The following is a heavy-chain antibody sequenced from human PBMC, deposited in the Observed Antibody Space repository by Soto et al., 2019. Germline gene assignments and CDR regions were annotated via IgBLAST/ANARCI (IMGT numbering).Heavy chain of an antibody. CDR1: GGSISSYY. CDR3: ARRRLLWFGESPRGYYYGMDV. V-gene: IGHV4-59*08. J-gene: IGHJ6*02. CDR2: IYYSGST. D-gene: IGHD3-10*01. Sequence: SETLSLTCTVSGGSISSYYWSWIRQPPGKGLEWIGYIYYSGSTNYNPSLKSRVTISVDTSKNQFSLKLSSVTAADTAVYYCARRRLLWFGESPRGYYYGMDVWGQGTTVT.